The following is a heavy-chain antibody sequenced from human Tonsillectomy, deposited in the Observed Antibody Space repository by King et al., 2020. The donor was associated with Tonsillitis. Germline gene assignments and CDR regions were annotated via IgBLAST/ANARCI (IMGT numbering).Heavy chain of an antibody. CDR2: IYPGDSVA. CDR1: GYRFTSYW. Sequence: GQLVQSGAEVKKPGESLKISCKGSGYRFTSYWIGWVRQRPGRGLEWMGIIYPGDSVARYSPTFQGQFTSSVVKSISPPYLQWRCLKAADTAMYSCARQDAAAGLGDYWGQGTLVTVSS. CDR3: ARQDAAAGLGDY. V-gene: IGHV5-51*01. J-gene: IGHJ4*02. D-gene: IGHD6-13*01.